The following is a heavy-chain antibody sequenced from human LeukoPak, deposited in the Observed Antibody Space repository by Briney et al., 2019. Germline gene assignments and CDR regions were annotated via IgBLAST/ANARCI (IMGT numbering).Heavy chain of an antibody. J-gene: IGHJ4*02. Sequence: GWALRLSCAATGFTVISNYMNWIRQPTCKGLAWVSVAYSGGYTYYAVSGNGRFTISRDNSKNTLYLQMNSLRAEDTAVYYCATKSPHFDGYSYGYCDYWGQGTLVTVSS. CDR1: GFTVISNY. CDR2: AYSGGYT. V-gene: IGHV3-53*01. D-gene: IGHD5-18*01. CDR3: ATKSPHFDGYSYGYCDY.